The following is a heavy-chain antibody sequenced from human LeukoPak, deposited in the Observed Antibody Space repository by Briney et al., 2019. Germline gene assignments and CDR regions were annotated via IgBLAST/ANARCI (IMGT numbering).Heavy chain of an antibody. J-gene: IGHJ4*02. CDR1: GITFSSYS. CDR3: AILLWFGELLGDY. V-gene: IGHV3-48*01. D-gene: IGHD3-10*01. CDR2: ISSFSGTI. Sequence: GGSLRLSCVASGITFSSYSMNWVRQAPGKGLEWVSYISSFSGTINYADSVKGRFTISRDNAKNSLYLQMNSLRAEDTAVYYCAILLWFGELLGDYWGQGTLVTVSS.